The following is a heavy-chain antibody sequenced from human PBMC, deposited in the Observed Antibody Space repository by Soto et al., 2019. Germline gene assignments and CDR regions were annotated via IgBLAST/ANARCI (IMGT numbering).Heavy chain of an antibody. V-gene: IGHV5-51*01. Sequence: GESLKISCKGSGFTFTSYWIAWVRQMPGKGPEWMGVVFPGDSDTRYSPSFQGQVIISADKSTSTAYLQWSSLKASDSAIYYCARQGEGFYQRQIDFWGQGTLVKVSS. J-gene: IGHJ4*02. CDR3: ARQGEGFYQRQIDF. D-gene: IGHD3-10*01. CDR1: GFTFTSYW. CDR2: VFPGDSDT.